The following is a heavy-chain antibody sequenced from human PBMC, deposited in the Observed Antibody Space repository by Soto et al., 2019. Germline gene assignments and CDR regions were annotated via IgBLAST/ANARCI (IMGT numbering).Heavy chain of an antibody. V-gene: IGHV5-51*01. Sequence: GESLKISCKGSGFTFTSYWIAWVRQMPGKGPEWMGVVFPGDSDTRYSPSFQGQVIISADKSTSTAYLQWSSLKASDSAIYYCARQGEGFYQRQIDFWGQGTLVKVSS. J-gene: IGHJ4*02. CDR3: ARQGEGFYQRQIDF. D-gene: IGHD3-10*01. CDR1: GFTFTSYW. CDR2: VFPGDSDT.